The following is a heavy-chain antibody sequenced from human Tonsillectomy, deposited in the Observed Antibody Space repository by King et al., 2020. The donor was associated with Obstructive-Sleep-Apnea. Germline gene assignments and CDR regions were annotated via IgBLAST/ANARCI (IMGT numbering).Heavy chain of an antibody. CDR3: AGEGPMDV. V-gene: IGHV4-39*07. Sequence: QLQESGPGLVKPSETLSLTCTVSGGSISSSGYYWGWIRQPPGKGLEWMGSIHYSGSTHYNPSLKSRVIISVDMSKNQFSLKLSSVTAADTAVYYCAGEGPMDVWGQGTTVTVSS. CDR1: GGSISSSGYY. J-gene: IGHJ6*02. CDR2: IHYSGST.